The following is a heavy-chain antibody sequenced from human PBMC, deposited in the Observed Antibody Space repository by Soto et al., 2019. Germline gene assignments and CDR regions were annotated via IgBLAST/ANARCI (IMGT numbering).Heavy chain of an antibody. J-gene: IGHJ6*02. CDR3: ARDDSSSQENYYYGMDV. Sequence: SVKVSCKASGGTFSSYAISWVRQAPGQGLEWMGGIIPIFGTANYAQKFQGRVTITADESTSTAYMELSSLRSEDTAVYYCARDDSSSQENYYYGMDVWGQGTTVTVSS. CDR1: GGTFSSYA. CDR2: IIPIFGTA. V-gene: IGHV1-69*13. D-gene: IGHD6-6*01.